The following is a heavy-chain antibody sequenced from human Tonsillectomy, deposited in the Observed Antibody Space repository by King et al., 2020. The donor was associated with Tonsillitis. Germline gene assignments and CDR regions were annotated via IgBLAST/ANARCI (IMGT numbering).Heavy chain of an antibody. Sequence: QLVQSGGEVKKPGASVKVSCKTSGYTFSRYGINWVRQAPEQGLEWMGWISTFNTNVNYAQKFQGRVTMTTDTSTSTAYMELRSLTSGDTAVYYCAVFSLTWGQGTLVTVSS. V-gene: IGHV1-18*01. D-gene: IGHD3-16*01. CDR2: ISTFNTNV. CDR1: GYTFSRYG. J-gene: IGHJ4*02. CDR3: AVFSLT.